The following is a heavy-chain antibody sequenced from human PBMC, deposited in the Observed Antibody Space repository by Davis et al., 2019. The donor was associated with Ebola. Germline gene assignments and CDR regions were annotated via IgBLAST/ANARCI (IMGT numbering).Heavy chain of an antibody. J-gene: IGHJ5*02. V-gene: IGHV4-59*01. CDR3: ARVSVTIFGVVITHNWFDP. D-gene: IGHD3-3*01. CDR2: IYYSGST. Sequence: PSETLSLTCTVSGGSISSYYWSWIRQPPGKGLEWIGYIYYSGSTNYNPSLKSRVTISVDTSKNQFSLKLSSMTAADTAVYYCARVSVTIFGVVITHNWFDPWGQGTLVTVSS. CDR1: GGSISSYY.